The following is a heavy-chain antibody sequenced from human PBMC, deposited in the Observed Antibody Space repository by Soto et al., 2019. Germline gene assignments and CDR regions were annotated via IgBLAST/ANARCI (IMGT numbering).Heavy chain of an antibody. Sequence: PGGSLRLSCAASGFTFSCSAMHWVRQSSGKGLEWVGRIRSKANSYATAYAASVKGRFTISRDDSKNTAYLQMNSLKTEDTAVYYCTTYYGSGSYKYYGMDVWGQGTTVTVSS. J-gene: IGHJ6*02. CDR3: TTYYGSGSYKYYGMDV. V-gene: IGHV3-73*01. CDR2: IRSKANSYAT. D-gene: IGHD3-10*01. CDR1: GFTFSCSA.